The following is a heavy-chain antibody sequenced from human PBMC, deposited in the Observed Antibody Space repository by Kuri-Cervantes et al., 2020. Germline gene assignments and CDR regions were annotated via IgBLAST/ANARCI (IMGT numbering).Heavy chain of an antibody. CDR1: GFTFSSYA. D-gene: IGHD1-26*01. CDR3: AKDVDGSYYRGGYFDY. J-gene: IGHJ4*02. V-gene: IGHV3-23*01. Sequence: GESLKISCAASGFTFSSYAMRWVRQAPGKGLEWVSAISGSGGSTYYADSVKGRFTISRDNSKNTLYLQMNSLRAEDTALYYCAKDVDGSYYRGGYFDYWGQGTLVTVSS. CDR2: ISGSGGST.